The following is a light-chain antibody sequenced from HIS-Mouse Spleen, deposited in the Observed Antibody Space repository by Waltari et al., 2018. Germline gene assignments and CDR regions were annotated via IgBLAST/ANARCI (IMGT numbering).Light chain of an antibody. CDR2: DVS. Sequence: QSALTQPASVSGSPGQSITISCTGTSSDVGGYNYVSWYQQHPGKAPKIMFYDVSNRPAGGSHRFSGSKCGNTASLTISGLQAEDEADYYCSSYTSSSTRVFGGGTKLTVL. CDR3: SSYTSSSTRV. J-gene: IGLJ3*02. CDR1: SSDVGGYNY. V-gene: IGLV2-14*03.